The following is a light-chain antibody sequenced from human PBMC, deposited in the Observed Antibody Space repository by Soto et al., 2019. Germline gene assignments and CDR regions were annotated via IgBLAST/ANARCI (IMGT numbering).Light chain of an antibody. CDR2: EVN. CDR3: SSYTDGNTLVV. Sequence: QSVLTQPASVSGSPGQSISISCTGTSSDVGGYNYVSWYQQSPGKAPKLMIFEVNNRPSGVSSRFSGSKSGNTASLTISGLKAEDEANYYCSSYTDGNTLVVFGGGTKRTVL. V-gene: IGLV2-14*01. CDR1: SSDVGGYNY. J-gene: IGLJ3*02.